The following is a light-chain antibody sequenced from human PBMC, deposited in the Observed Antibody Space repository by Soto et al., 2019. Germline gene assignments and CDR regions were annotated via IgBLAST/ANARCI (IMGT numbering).Light chain of an antibody. V-gene: IGLV2-14*03. CDR3: SSSTSSSTYL. Sequence: QSALTQPASVSGSPGQSITISCTGTSSDIGAYNSVSWYQQLPDRAPKLIIYSVKYRSSGVSDRFSGSKSDNTASLTISGLHTEDEADYYCSSSTSSSTYLFGTGTKLTVL. J-gene: IGLJ1*01. CDR1: SSDIGAYNS. CDR2: SVK.